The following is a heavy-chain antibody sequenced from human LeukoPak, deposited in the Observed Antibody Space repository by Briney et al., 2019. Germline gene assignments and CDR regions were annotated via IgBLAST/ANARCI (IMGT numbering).Heavy chain of an antibody. D-gene: IGHD3-22*01. CDR2: IRSKAYGGTT. CDR1: GFTFGDYA. V-gene: IGHV3-49*03. CDR3: TRGAAAAYYDSSGYYFFDY. Sequence: PGGSLRLSCTASGFTFGDYAMSWFRQAPGKGLEWVGFIRSKAYGGTTEYAASVKGRFTISRDDSKSIAYLQMNSLKTEDTAVYYCTRGAAAAYYDSSGYYFFDYWAREPWSPSPQ. J-gene: IGHJ4*02.